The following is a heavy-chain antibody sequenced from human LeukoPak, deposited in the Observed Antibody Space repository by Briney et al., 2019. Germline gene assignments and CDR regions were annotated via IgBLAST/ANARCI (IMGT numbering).Heavy chain of an antibody. CDR2: IYQSGST. V-gene: IGHV4-30-2*01. CDR1: GGSISSGGYS. Sequence: PSETLSLTCAVSGGSISSGGYSWSWIRQPPGKGLEWIGYIYQSGSTYYNPSLKSRVTISVDTSKNQFSLKLSSVTAADTAVYYCATRNYCSSTSCSYWFDPWGQGTLVTVSS. D-gene: IGHD2-2*01. CDR3: ATRNYCSSTSCSYWFDP. J-gene: IGHJ5*02.